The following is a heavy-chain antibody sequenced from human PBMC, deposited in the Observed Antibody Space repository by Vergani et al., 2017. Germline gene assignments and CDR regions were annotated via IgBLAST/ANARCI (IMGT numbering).Heavy chain of an antibody. CDR2: IYYSGST. CDR1: GGSISSSSYY. Sequence: QLQLQESGPGLVKPSETLSLTCTVSGGSISSSSYYWGWIRQPPGKGLEWIGSIYYSGSTYYNPSLKSRVTISVDTSKNQFSLKLSSVTAADTAVYHCARRRRDGYNFLADYWGQGTLVTVSS. V-gene: IGHV4-39*01. D-gene: IGHD5-24*01. CDR3: ARRRRDGYNFLADY. J-gene: IGHJ4*02.